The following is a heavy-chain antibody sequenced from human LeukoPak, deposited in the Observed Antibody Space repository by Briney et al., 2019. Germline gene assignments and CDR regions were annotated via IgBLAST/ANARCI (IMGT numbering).Heavy chain of an antibody. Sequence: GGSLRLSCAASGVTFSSYWMSWVRQAPGKGLGWVANIKRDGSEKYYVDSVKGRFTISRDNAKYSLYLQMNSLRAEDTAVYYCARDGYSSTDAFDIWGQGTMVTVSS. J-gene: IGHJ3*02. D-gene: IGHD6-13*01. V-gene: IGHV3-7*01. CDR2: IKRDGSEK. CDR3: ARDGYSSTDAFDI. CDR1: GVTFSSYW.